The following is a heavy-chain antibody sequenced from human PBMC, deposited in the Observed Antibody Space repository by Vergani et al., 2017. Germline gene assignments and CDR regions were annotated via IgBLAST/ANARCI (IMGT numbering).Heavy chain of an antibody. CDR2: ISVYNGET. Sequence: QVQLVQSGAEVKKPGASVKVSCEGSGYTFRNYGISWVRQAPGEGLEWLGWISVYNGETKFAQKFQGRVTLTRDTSTDTAYMELRSLRSDDTAVYYWARADIAAAVSGYFDYWGQGTLVTVSS. D-gene: IGHD6-13*01. CDR1: GYTFRNYG. V-gene: IGHV1-18*04. J-gene: IGHJ4*02. CDR3: ARADIAAAVSGYFDY.